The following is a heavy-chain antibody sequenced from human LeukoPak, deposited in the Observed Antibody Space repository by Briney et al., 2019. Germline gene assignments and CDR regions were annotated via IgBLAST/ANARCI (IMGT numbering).Heavy chain of an antibody. Sequence: PGGSLRLSCAASGFTFSSYGMHWVRQAPGKGLEWVAVISYDGSNKYYADSVKGRFTISRDNSKNTLYLQMNSLRAEDTAVYYCAKDEYYYDSSGYYHGPLGAFDIWGQGTMVTVSS. CDR1: GFTFSSYG. D-gene: IGHD3-22*01. CDR3: AKDEYYYDSSGYYHGPLGAFDI. J-gene: IGHJ3*02. V-gene: IGHV3-30*18. CDR2: ISYDGSNK.